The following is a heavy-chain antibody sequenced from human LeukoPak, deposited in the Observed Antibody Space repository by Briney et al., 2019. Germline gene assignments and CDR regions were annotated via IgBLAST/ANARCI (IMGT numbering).Heavy chain of an antibody. CDR1: SGSIRSYY. J-gene: IGHJ5*02. Sequence: SETLSHTCTVSSGSIRSYYWNFIRHPPANGLLWIGDIYYSGSTKYNPSLKSRVSISVDTSKNQFSLKLNSVTAADTAVYYCAREALHNWLDPWGPGTLVTVSS. CDR2: IYYSGST. CDR3: AREALHNWLDP. V-gene: IGHV4-59*01.